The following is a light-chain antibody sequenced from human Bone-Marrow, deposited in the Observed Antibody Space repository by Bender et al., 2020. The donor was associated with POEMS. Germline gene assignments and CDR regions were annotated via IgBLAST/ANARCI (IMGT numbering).Light chain of an antibody. CDR2: YVS. J-gene: IGLJ2*01. V-gene: IGLV2-14*03. CDR3: SSYTNINTVV. CDR1: RSDIGGYDY. Sequence: QSALTQPASVSGSPGQSITISCTGTRSDIGGYDYVSWYQQHPDKAPKLMIYYVSTRPSGVSNRFSGSKSGTTASLTISGLQAEDEADYYCSSYTNINTVVFGGGTKLTVL.